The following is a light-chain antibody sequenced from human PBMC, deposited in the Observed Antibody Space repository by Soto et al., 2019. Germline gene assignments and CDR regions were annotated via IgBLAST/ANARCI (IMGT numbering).Light chain of an antibody. J-gene: IGKJ3*01. CDR1: QSVGKY. Sequence: EMERSQTTLSLSFRERATLSCRASQSVGKYLVWYQQKPGQAPRLLIYDASNRATGIPARFSGSGSGTDFTLTIRSLQPEDFAVYYCQPPCSWGVTFGPGTKVDIK. CDR3: QPPCSWGVT. V-gene: IGKV3-11*01. CDR2: DAS.